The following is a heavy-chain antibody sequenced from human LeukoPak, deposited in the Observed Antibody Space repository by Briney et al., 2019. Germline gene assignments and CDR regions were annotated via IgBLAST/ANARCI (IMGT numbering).Heavy chain of an antibody. CDR2: IYYSGST. V-gene: IGHV4-39*01. CDR3: ARLRGRCYDY. J-gene: IGHJ4*02. Sequence: SETLSLTCTVSGGSISSSSYYWGWIRQPPGKGLEWIGSIYYSGSTYYNPSLKSRVTISVDTPKNQFSLKLSSVTAADTAVYYCARLRGRCYDYWGQGTLVTVSS. CDR1: GGSISSSSYY. D-gene: IGHD3-16*01.